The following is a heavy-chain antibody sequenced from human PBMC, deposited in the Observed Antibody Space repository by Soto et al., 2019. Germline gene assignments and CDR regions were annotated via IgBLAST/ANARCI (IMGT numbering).Heavy chain of an antibody. D-gene: IGHD3-10*01. CDR1: GFTFSSYA. CDR2: ISYDGSNK. Sequence: QVQLVESGGGVVQPGRSLRLSCAASGFTFSSYAMHWVRQAPGKGLEWVAVISYDGSNKYYADSVKGRFTISRDNSKNTLYLQMNSLRAEDTDVYYCARGGNRGFGEAWGQGTLVTVSS. CDR3: ARGGNRGFGEA. V-gene: IGHV3-30-3*01. J-gene: IGHJ5*02.